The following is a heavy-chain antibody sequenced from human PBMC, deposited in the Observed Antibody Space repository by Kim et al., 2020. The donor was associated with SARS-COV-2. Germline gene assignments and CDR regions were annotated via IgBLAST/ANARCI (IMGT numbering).Heavy chain of an antibody. CDR1: GFTFSSYG. V-gene: IGHV3-33*01. D-gene: IGHD3-22*01. CDR2: IWYDGSNK. J-gene: IGHJ3*02. CDR3: ASGPGGYYDSSGYPSDAFDI. Sequence: GGSLRLSCAASGFTFSSYGRHWVRQAPGKGLEWVAVIWYDGSNKYYADSVKGRFTISRDNSKNTLYLQMNSLRAEDTAVYYCASGPGGYYDSSGYPSDAFDIWGQGTMVTVSS.